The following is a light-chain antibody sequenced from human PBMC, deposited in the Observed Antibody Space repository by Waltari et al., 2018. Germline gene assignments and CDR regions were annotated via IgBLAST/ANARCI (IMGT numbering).Light chain of an antibody. CDR2: AAS. CDR1: QSVSSSY. Sequence: EIVLTQSPGTLSLSPGERATLPCRASQSVSSSYLAWYQQSHSQAPRLLIYAASSRATGIPDRFSGSGSGTEFTLTISRLEPEDFAVYYCQQYGSSPLTFGGGTKVEI. V-gene: IGKV3-20*01. CDR3: QQYGSSPLT. J-gene: IGKJ4*01.